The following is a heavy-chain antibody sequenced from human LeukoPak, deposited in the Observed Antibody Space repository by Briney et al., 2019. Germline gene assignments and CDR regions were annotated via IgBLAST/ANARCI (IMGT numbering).Heavy chain of an antibody. Sequence: GRSLRLSCAASGFTFSSYGMHWVRQAPGKGLEWVAVISYDGSNKYYADSVKGRFTISRDNSKNTLYLQMNSLTPDDTAIYYCMRMRLASPGNVYWGQGTLVSVSS. V-gene: IGHV3-30*03. D-gene: IGHD6-13*01. CDR1: GFTFSSYG. CDR2: ISYDGSNK. J-gene: IGHJ4*02. CDR3: MRMRLASPGNVY.